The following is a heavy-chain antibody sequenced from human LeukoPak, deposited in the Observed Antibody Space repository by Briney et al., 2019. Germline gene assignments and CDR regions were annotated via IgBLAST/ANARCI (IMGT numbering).Heavy chain of an antibody. D-gene: IGHD1-26*01. CDR2: ISGSGGST. CDR1: GFIFNTYV. V-gene: IGHV3-23*01. Sequence: AGGSLRLSCAASGFIFNTYVMTWVRQAPGKGLEWMSSISGSGGSTYYADPVGGRFTISRDNSKNTLYLQMNNLRAEDTAMYYCAKGTYSGNSYHFDYWGQGTLVTVSS. CDR3: AKGTYSGNSYHFDY. J-gene: IGHJ4*02.